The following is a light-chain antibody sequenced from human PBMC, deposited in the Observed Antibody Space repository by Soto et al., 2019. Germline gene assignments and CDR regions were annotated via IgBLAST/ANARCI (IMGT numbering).Light chain of an antibody. Sequence: DIQMTQSPSTLSASVGDTVTVTCRASQSVSGWLAWYQQKPGEAPKLLIYDASALPRGVPSRFRGSGSWTKIPLPLASLQPDDFATYYCQQYETFSGTFGPGTKVDIK. V-gene: IGKV1-5*01. CDR1: QSVSGW. CDR2: DAS. CDR3: QQYETFSGT. J-gene: IGKJ1*01.